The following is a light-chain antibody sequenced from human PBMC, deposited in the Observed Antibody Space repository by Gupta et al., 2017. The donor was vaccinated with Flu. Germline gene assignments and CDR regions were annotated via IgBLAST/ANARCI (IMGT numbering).Light chain of an antibody. Sequence: DIQMTQSPSSLSASVGDRVTITCRSSQSISSYLNWYQQKPGKAPKLLIYAASSLQSGVPSRFSGSGSATDFTLTIIRRQPEDFATYYCRQRYSTPRDFGHGTKVDIK. CDR1: QSISSY. V-gene: IGKV1-39*01. CDR2: AAS. CDR3: RQRYSTPRD. J-gene: IGKJ3*01.